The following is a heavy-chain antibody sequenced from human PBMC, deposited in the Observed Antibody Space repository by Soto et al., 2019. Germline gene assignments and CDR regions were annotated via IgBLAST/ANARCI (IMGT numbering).Heavy chain of an antibody. D-gene: IGHD1-26*01. CDR1: GFTFSSYG. CDR2: ISYDGSNK. CDR3: AKESPSLFGTSGIKGYYYYYGMDV. J-gene: IGHJ6*02. V-gene: IGHV3-30*18. Sequence: GGSLRLSCAASGFTFSSYGMHWVRQAPGKGLEWVAVISYDGSNKYYADSVKGRFTISRDNSKNTLYLQMNSLRAEDTAVYYCAKESPSLFGTSGIKGYYYYYGMDVWGQGTTVTVSS.